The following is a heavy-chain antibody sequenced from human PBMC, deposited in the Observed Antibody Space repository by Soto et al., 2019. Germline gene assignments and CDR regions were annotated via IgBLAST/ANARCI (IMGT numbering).Heavy chain of an antibody. CDR1: GFTFSSYG. J-gene: IGHJ4*02. V-gene: IGHV3-33*01. Sequence: GGSLRLSCAASGFTFSSYGMHWVRQAPGKGLEWVAVIWYDGSNKYYADSVKGRFTISRDNSKNTLYLQTNSLRAEDTAVYYCARGTYYYDSSGSAYFDYWGQGSLVTVSS. D-gene: IGHD3-22*01. CDR2: IWYDGSNK. CDR3: ARGTYYYDSSGSAYFDY.